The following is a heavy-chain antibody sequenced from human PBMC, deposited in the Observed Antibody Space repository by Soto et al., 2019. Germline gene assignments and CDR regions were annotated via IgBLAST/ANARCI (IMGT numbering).Heavy chain of an antibody. CDR3: ARFFYDRSGYYYNY. V-gene: IGHV3-64*02. D-gene: IGHD3-22*01. Sequence: GGSLRLSCAASGFTFSSYAMHWVRQAPGKGLEYVSAITSNGGRTYYADSVKGRFTISRDNSKNTLYFQMGSLRAEDLVGYYCARFFYDRSGYYYNYGGQETLVTVSS. CDR1: GFTFSSYA. J-gene: IGHJ4*02. CDR2: ITSNGGRT.